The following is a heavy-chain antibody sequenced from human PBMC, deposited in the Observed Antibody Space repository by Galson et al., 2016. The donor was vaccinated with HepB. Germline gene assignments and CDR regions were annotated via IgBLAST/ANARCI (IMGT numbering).Heavy chain of an antibody. V-gene: IGHV3-11*01. D-gene: IGHD4-11*01. CDR2: IAGSGSTTI. Sequence: SLRLSCAASGFTFSNYYMTWIRQAPGKGLEWVSYIAGSGSTTICYADSVEGRFTISRDNAKKSLYLQMDSLTAEDTAVYYCARDPNTVTTGYWFDPWGQGALVTVSS. J-gene: IGHJ5*02. CDR1: GFTFSNYY. CDR3: ARDPNTVTTGYWFDP.